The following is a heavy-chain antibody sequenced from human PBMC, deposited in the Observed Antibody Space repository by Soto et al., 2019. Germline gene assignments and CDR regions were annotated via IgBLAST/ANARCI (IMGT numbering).Heavy chain of an antibody. J-gene: IGHJ2*01. V-gene: IGHV4-59*08. CDR1: GDSISFHY. CDR2: IYYTGSA. Sequence: PSDTLSLTCTVSGDSISFHYWSWIGQPPGKGLEWIGYIYYTGSADYNPSLKSRVTISVDMSKSQLSLRLNSVTAADTAVYYCARPKGSTPAVGYFAFWGRGTLDTVSS. CDR3: ARPKGSTPAVGYFAF. D-gene: IGHD3-10*01.